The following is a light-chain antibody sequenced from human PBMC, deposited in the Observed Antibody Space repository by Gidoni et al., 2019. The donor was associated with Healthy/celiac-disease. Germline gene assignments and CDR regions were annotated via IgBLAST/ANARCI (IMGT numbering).Light chain of an antibody. V-gene: IGKV1-39*01. CDR1: QSISSY. CDR2: AAS. Sequence: IQLTQSPSSLSASVGDRVTITCRASQSISSYLNWNQQKPGKAPKLLIYAASSLQSGVPSRFSGSGSGTDFTLTISSLQPEDFATYYCQQSYSTLLTFXGXTKVEIK. J-gene: IGKJ4*01. CDR3: QQSYSTLLT.